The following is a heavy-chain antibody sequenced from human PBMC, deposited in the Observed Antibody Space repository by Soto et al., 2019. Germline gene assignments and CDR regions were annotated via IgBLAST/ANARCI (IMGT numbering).Heavy chain of an antibody. Sequence: PGGSLRLSCAASGFTFSSYAMSWVRQAPGKGLEWVSAISGSGGSTYYADSVKGRFTISRDNSKNTLYLQMNSLRAEDTAVYYCAKDQVHYDFWSGPVSGYGMDVWGQGTTVTVSS. D-gene: IGHD3-3*01. CDR3: AKDQVHYDFWSGPVSGYGMDV. CDR1: GFTFSSYA. J-gene: IGHJ6*02. V-gene: IGHV3-23*01. CDR2: ISGSGGST.